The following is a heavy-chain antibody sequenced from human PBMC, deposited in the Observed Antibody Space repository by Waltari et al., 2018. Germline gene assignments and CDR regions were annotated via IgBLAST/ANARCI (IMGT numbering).Heavy chain of an antibody. V-gene: IGHV3-53*01. CDR1: GFTVSSNY. CDR3: AKVRDSNLYYYYGMDV. D-gene: IGHD3-22*01. J-gene: IGHJ6*02. Sequence: EVQLVESGGGLIQPGGSLRLSCAASGFTVSSNYMSWVRQAPGKGLEWVSVIYSGGSTYYADSVKGRFTISRDNSKNTLYLQMNSLRAEDTALYYCAKVRDSNLYYYYGMDVWGQGTTVTVSS. CDR2: IYSGGST.